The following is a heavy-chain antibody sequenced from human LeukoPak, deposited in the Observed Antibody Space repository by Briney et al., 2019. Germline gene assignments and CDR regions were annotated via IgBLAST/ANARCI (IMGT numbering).Heavy chain of an antibody. CDR1: GGSISSSSYY. D-gene: IGHD1-26*01. V-gene: IGHV4-39*01. CDR2: IYCSGTT. J-gene: IGHJ3*02. Sequence: SETVSLTCTVSGGSISSSSYYWGWIRQPPGKGLEWIGTIYCSGTTYYNPSLKSRVTISVDTSKNQFSLKLSSVTAADTAVYYCARPASSGSYDGAFDIWGQGTMVTVSS. CDR3: ARPASSGSYDGAFDI.